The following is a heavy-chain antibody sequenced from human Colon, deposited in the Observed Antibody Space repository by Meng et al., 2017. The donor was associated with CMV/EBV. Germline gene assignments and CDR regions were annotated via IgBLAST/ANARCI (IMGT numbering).Heavy chain of an antibody. CDR2: IVSDTYT. D-gene: IGHD4/OR15-4a*01. J-gene: IGHJ4*02. CDR3: ARGGVLAVLGANPDY. CDR1: GFTFSTYN. V-gene: IGHV3-21*01. Sequence: GRSLKISCAASGFTFSTYNMNWVRQAPGKGLEWVSSIVSDTYTYYADSVKGRFTISRDNAKNSLYLQMNSLRTEDTAVYYCARGGVLAVLGANPDYWGQGTLVTVSS.